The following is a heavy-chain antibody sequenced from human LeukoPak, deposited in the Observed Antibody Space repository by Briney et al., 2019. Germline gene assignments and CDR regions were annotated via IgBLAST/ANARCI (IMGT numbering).Heavy chain of an antibody. CDR2: IYSGGTT. V-gene: IGHV3-53*01. D-gene: IGHD4-23*01. J-gene: IGHJ4*02. CDR1: GFTVSGNY. CDR3: ARRAGGYSHPYDY. Sequence: GGSLRLSCAVPGFTVSGNYMSWVRQAPGKGLEWVSLIYSGGTTYYADSVKGRFTISRDNSKNTLYLQMNSLRAEDTAVYYCARRAGGYSHPYDYWGQGILVTVSS.